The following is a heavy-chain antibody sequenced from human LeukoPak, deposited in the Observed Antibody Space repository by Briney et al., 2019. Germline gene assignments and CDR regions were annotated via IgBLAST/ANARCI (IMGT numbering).Heavy chain of an antibody. J-gene: IGHJ5*02. D-gene: IGHD6-13*01. CDR2: INHSGST. Sequence: SESLSLTCAVYGGSFSGYYWSWIRQPPGKGLEWIGEINHSGSTNYNPSLKSRVTISVDTSKNQFSLKLSSVTAADTAVYYCAKTAPAGWFDPWGQGTLVTVSS. V-gene: IGHV4-34*01. CDR1: GGSFSGYY. CDR3: AKTAPAGWFDP.